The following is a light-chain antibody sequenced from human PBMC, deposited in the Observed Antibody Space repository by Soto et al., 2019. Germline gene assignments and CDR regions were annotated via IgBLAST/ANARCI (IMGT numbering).Light chain of an antibody. J-gene: IGKJ4*01. CDR1: QSVSSS. V-gene: IGKV3-11*01. Sequence: EIVLTQSPATLSLSPGERATLSCRASQSVSSSLAWYQQKPGQAPRLLFYDASTRATGIPARFSGSGSGTDFTLTISSLEPEDFAVYYCQQRSNLLTFGGGTKVEIK. CDR2: DAS. CDR3: QQRSNLLT.